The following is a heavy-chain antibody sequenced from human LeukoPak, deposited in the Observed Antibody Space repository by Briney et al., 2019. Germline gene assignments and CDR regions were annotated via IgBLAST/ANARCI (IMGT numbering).Heavy chain of an antibody. CDR2: MNPNSGNT. V-gene: IGHV1-8*03. Sequence: ASVKVSCKASGYTFTSYDINWVRQATGQGLEWMGWMNPNSGNTGYAQKFQGRVTITRNTSISTAYMELSSLRSEDTAVYYCARKFLGSRGYYFDYWGQGTLVTVSS. D-gene: IGHD3-10*01. J-gene: IGHJ4*02. CDR1: GYTFTSYD. CDR3: ARKFLGSRGYYFDY.